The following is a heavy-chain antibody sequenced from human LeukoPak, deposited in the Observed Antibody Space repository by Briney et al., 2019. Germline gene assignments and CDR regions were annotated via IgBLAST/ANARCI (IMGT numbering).Heavy chain of an antibody. CDR3: ARENYYDSKGGWVVS. D-gene: IGHD3-22*01. V-gene: IGHV4-59*12. Sequence: SETLCLTPAVSGDSITIYYRRWVRQPPGKGLGWIGHIYYSVSINVNPSLKSRVTISVDTSTNQFFPKLSSVTAAHTAVYYCARENYYDSKGGWVVSGGQGTLVTVYS. CDR2: IYYSVSI. CDR1: GDSITIYY. J-gene: IGHJ5*01.